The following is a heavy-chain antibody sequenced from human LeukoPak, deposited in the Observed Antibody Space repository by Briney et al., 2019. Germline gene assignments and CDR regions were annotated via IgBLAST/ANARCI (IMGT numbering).Heavy chain of an antibody. Sequence: GGSLRLSCAASGFTFSSDAMHWVRQAPGKGLEWVAVISYDGSNKYYADSVKGRFTISRDNSKNTLYLQMNSLRAEDTAVYYCASDHDYGDYGAFDIWGQGTMVTVSS. V-gene: IGHV3-30*04. J-gene: IGHJ3*02. CDR2: ISYDGSNK. CDR1: GFTFSSDA. D-gene: IGHD4-17*01. CDR3: ASDHDYGDYGAFDI.